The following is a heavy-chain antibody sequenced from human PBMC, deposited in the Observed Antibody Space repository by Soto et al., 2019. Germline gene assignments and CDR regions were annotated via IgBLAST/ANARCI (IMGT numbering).Heavy chain of an antibody. J-gene: IGHJ4*02. Sequence: ASVKVSCKASGYTFTSYGISWVRQAPGQGLEWMGWISAYNGNTNYAQKLQGRVTMTTDTSTSTAYMELRSLRSDETAVYYCARGGGYYDSSEGPEVDYWGQGTLVTVSS. CDR2: ISAYNGNT. V-gene: IGHV1-18*01. CDR1: GYTFTSYG. CDR3: ARGGGYYDSSEGPEVDY. D-gene: IGHD3-22*01.